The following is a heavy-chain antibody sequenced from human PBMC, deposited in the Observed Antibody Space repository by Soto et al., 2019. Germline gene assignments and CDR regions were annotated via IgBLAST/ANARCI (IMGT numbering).Heavy chain of an antibody. J-gene: IGHJ4*01. CDR1: GFTFDDYG. CDR2: VNWNGGST. Sequence: LRLSCAASGFTFDDYGMSWARQAPGQVLEWVSGVNWNGGSTGYADSVKGRFTISRDNAKNSLYLQMNSLRAEDTAFYYCVRGASLNFCYWGRGTLVTVAS. CDR3: VRGASLNFCY. D-gene: IGHD1-26*01. V-gene: IGHV3-20*04.